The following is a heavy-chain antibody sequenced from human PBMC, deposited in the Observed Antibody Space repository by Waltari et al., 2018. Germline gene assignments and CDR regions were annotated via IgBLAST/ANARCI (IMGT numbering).Heavy chain of an antibody. D-gene: IGHD3-22*01. CDR1: VESITSADYY. Sequence: QVQLQKSGPGLVKPSQTLSLTCAVPVESITSADYYWSCIRQAPGKGLEWIGHTYNSGTTYYNPSLKSRVSISVDTSQNHFSLQLTSVTAADTAVYYCARSTGYPYWNFDLWSRGTLVTVSS. V-gene: IGHV4-30-4*08. CDR2: TYNSGTT. CDR3: ARSTGYPYWNFDL. J-gene: IGHJ2*01.